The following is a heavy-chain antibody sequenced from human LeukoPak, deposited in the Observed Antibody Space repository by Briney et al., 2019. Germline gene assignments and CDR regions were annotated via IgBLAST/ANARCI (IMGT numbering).Heavy chain of an antibody. CDR2: ISSSSSTI. CDR1: GFTFSSYS. V-gene: IGHV3-48*01. Sequence: GGSLRLSCAASGFTFSSYSMNWVRQAPGKGLEWVSYISSSSSTIYYADSVKGRFTISRDNAKNSLYLQMNSLRAEDTAVYYCARDRRGTNRGSGYFDCWGQGTLVTVSS. D-gene: IGHD2-15*01. CDR3: ARDRRGTNRGSGYFDC. J-gene: IGHJ4*02.